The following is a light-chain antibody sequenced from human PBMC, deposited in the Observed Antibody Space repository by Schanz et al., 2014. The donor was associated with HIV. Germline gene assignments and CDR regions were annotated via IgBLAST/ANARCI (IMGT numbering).Light chain of an antibody. CDR2: AAS. CDR3: QQYGSPPWT. J-gene: IGKJ1*01. Sequence: EIVLTQSPGSLSLSPGGRATLSCRASQSLSTTSLAWYQQKPGQAPRLLIYAASFRATGIPDRFSGSESGTDFTLTISSVEPEDYAMYYCQQYGSPPWTFGQGTKVEVK. V-gene: IGKV3-20*01. CDR1: QSLSTTS.